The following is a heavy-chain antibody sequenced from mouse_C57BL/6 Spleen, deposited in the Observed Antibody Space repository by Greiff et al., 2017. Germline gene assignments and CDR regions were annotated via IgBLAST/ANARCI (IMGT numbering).Heavy chain of an antibody. CDR3: ARCYYGSSYVDYAMDY. CDR2: ISSGSSTI. Sequence: EVKLMESGGGLVKPGGSLKLSCAASGFTFSDYGMHWVRQAPEKGLEWVAYISSGSSTIYYADTVKGRFTISRDNAKNTLFLQMTSLRSEDTAMYYCARCYYGSSYVDYAMDYWGQGTSVTVSS. V-gene: IGHV5-17*01. D-gene: IGHD1-1*01. J-gene: IGHJ4*01. CDR1: GFTFSDYG.